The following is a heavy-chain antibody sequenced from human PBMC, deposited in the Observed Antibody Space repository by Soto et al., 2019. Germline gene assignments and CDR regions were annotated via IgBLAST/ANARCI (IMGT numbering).Heavy chain of an antibody. Sequence: SETLSLTCTVSGGSISSVGYYWSWIRQHPGKGLERIGYIYYSGSTYYNPSLKSRVTISVDTSKNQFSLNLSTVTAAHTAVYYCARDTYYDGPDYWGQGTLVTVSS. CDR2: IYYSGST. CDR1: GGSISSVGYY. V-gene: IGHV4-31*03. J-gene: IGHJ4*02. CDR3: ARDTYYDGPDY. D-gene: IGHD3-22*01.